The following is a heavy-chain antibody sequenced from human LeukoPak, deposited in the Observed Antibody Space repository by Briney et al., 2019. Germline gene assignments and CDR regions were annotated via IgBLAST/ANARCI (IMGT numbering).Heavy chain of an antibody. D-gene: IGHD1-7*01. V-gene: IGHV4-34*01. CDR2: INHSGST. J-gene: IGHJ4*02. CDR1: GGSFSGYY. CDR3: ARGPYNWNYVRLKLFDY. Sequence: SETLSLTCAVYGGSFSGYYWSWIRQPPGKGLEWIGEINHSGSTNYNPSLKSRVTISVDTPKNQFSLKLSAVTAADTAVYYCARGPYNWNYVRLKLFDYWGQGTLVTVSS.